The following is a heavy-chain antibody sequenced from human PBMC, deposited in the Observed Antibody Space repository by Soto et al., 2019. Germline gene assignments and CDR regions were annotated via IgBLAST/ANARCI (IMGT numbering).Heavy chain of an antibody. J-gene: IGHJ4*02. Sequence: GGSLRLSCAASGFTFSIYVMHLVVQAPGKGLEWVAVIWYDGSNKYYADSVKGRFTISRDNSKNTLYLQMNSLRAEDTAVYYCARGVVWSGFFDYWGQGTLVTVSS. CDR3: ARGVVWSGFFDY. CDR1: GFTFSIYV. CDR2: IWYDGSNK. V-gene: IGHV3-33*01. D-gene: IGHD3-3*01.